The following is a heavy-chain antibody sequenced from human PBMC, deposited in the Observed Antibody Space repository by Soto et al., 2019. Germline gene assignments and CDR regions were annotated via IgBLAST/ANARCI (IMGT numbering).Heavy chain of an antibody. D-gene: IGHD6-13*01. CDR3: AKGWQQLADYYYGMDV. V-gene: IGHV3-30*18. CDR2: ISYDGSNK. CDR1: GFTFSSYG. Sequence: GGSLRLSCAASGFTFSSYGMHWVRQAPGKGLEWVAVISYDGSNKYYADSVKGRFTISRDNSKNTLYLQMNSLRAEDTAVYYCAKGWQQLADYYYGMDVWGQGTTVTVSS. J-gene: IGHJ6*02.